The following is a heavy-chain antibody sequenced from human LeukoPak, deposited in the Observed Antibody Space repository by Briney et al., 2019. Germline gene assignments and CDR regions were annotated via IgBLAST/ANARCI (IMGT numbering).Heavy chain of an antibody. Sequence: PSGTLSLTCAVSGGSISSSNWWSWDRQPPGKGLEWIGEIYHSGSTNYNPSLKSRVTISVDKSKNQFSLKLSSVTAADTAVYYCARGPPLYCSSTSCYYWYFDLWGRGTLVTVSS. D-gene: IGHD2-2*01. CDR3: ARGPPLYCSSTSCYYWYFDL. CDR2: IYHSGST. CDR1: GGSISSSNW. V-gene: IGHV4-4*02. J-gene: IGHJ2*01.